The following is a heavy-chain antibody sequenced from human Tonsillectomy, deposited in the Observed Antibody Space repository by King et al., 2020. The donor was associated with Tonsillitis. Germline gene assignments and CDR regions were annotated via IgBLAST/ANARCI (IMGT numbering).Heavy chain of an antibody. D-gene: IGHD1-1*01. V-gene: IGHV4-59*01. Sequence: VQLQESGPGLVKPSETLSLTCTVSGGSISSYYWSWIRQPPGKGLEWIGYIYYSGSTNYNPSLKSRVTMSVDTSKSQLSLKLSSVTAADTAVYYCAREISLADAFDIWGQGTMVTVSS. CDR3: AREISLADAFDI. CDR1: GGSISSYY. CDR2: IYYSGST. J-gene: IGHJ3*02.